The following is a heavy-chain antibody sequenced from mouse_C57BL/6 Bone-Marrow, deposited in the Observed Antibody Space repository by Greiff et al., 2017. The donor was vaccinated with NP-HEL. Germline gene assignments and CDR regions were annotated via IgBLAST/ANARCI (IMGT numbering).Heavy chain of an antibody. J-gene: IGHJ3*01. V-gene: IGHV1-76*01. CDR3: ARARGPYYYGRRAWFAY. CDR1: GYTFTDYY. Sequence: QVQLQQSGAELVRPGASVKLSCKASGYTFTDYYINWVKQRPGQGLEWIARIYPGSGNTYYNEKFKGKATLTAEKSSSTAYMQLSSLTSEDSAVYFCARARGPYYYGRRAWFAYWGQGTLVTVSA. D-gene: IGHD1-1*01. CDR2: IYPGSGNT.